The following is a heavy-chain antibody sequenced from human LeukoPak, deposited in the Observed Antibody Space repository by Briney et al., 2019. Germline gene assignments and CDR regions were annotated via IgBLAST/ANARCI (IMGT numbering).Heavy chain of an antibody. Sequence: GGSLRLSCAASGFTFSSYGMSWVRQAPGKGLEWVSAISGSGGSTYYADSVKGRFTISRDNAKNSLYLQMNSLRAEDTAVYYCARVGDYGDYYYYMDVWGKGTTVTVSS. D-gene: IGHD4-17*01. CDR2: ISGSGGST. V-gene: IGHV3-23*01. CDR3: ARVGDYGDYYYYMDV. CDR1: GFTFSSYG. J-gene: IGHJ6*03.